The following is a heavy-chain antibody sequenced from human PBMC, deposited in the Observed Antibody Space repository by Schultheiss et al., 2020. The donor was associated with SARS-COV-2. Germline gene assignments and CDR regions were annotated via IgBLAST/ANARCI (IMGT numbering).Heavy chain of an antibody. CDR1: GYTFTSYD. Sequence: ASVKVSCKASGYTFTSYDINWVRQATGQGLEWMGWMNPNSGNTGYAQKFQGRVTMTTDTSTSTAYMELRSLRSDDTAVYYCARLDCSSTSCYLPYYYYGMDVWGQGTTVTVSS. CDR2: MNPNSGNT. J-gene: IGHJ6*02. V-gene: IGHV1-8*01. D-gene: IGHD2-2*01. CDR3: ARLDCSSTSCYLPYYYYGMDV.